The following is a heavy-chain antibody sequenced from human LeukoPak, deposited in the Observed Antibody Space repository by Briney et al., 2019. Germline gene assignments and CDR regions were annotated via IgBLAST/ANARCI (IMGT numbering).Heavy chain of an antibody. CDR1: GFTFSSYA. CDR2: INGDGVNT. Sequence: PGGSLRLSCAASGFTFSSYAMSWVRQAPGKGLEWVSTINGDGVNTHYADSVGGRFTISRDNSKNTLFLQMNSLRDEDTGVYYCAKDLYSNYGPADYWGQGNLVTVSS. CDR3: AKDLYSNYGPADY. J-gene: IGHJ4*02. V-gene: IGHV3-23*01. D-gene: IGHD4-11*01.